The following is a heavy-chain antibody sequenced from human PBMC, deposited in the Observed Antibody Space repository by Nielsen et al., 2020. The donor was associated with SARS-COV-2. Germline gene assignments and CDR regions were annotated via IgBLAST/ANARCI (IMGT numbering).Heavy chain of an antibody. D-gene: IGHD3-10*01. V-gene: IGHV3-21*01. CDR2: IDFSSKYI. J-gene: IGHJ4*02. CDR3: ARGGRGHGFFDS. CDR1: DFTFSDYS. Sequence: GESLKISCAASDFTFSDYSMNWVRQAPGKGLEWVSSIDFSSKYIFYADSVRGRFTISRDNTRKSLFLQMDSLRAEDTALYYCARGGRGHGFFDSWGQGTLVTVYS.